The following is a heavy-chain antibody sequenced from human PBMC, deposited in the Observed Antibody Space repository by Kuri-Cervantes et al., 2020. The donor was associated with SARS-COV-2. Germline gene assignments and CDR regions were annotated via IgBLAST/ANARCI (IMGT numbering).Heavy chain of an antibody. J-gene: IGHJ6*02. CDR1: GYRFTSYW. CDR2: IDPSDSYT. D-gene: IGHD5-18*01. Sequence: GESLKISCKGSGYRFTSYWISWVRQMPGKGLEWMGRIDPSDSYTNYSPSFQGHVTISADKSISTAYLQWSSLKASDTAMYYCARRGYSYGFDYYGMDVWGQGTTVTVSS. CDR3: ARRGYSYGFDYYGMDV. V-gene: IGHV5-10-1*01.